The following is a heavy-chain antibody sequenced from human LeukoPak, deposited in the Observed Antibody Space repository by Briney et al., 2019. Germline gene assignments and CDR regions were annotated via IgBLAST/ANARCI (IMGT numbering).Heavy chain of an antibody. V-gene: IGHV4-39*01. Sequence: SETLSLTCTVSGGSISSSSYYWGWIRQPPGKGLEWIGSIYHSGSTYYNPSLKSRVTISVDTSKNQFSLKVSSVTAADTAVYYCARLGGNQVLYYFDYWGQGTLVTVSS. CDR3: ARLGGNQVLYYFDY. D-gene: IGHD1-14*01. CDR1: GGSISSSSYY. J-gene: IGHJ4*02. CDR2: IYHSGST.